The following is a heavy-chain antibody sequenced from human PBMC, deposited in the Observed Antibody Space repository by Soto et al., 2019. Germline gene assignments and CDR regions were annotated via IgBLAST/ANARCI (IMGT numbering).Heavy chain of an antibody. J-gene: IGHJ4*02. V-gene: IGHV4-34*01. Sequence: SETLSLACAVYGGSFSGYYWSWIRQPPGKGLEWIGEINHSGSTNYNPSLKSRVTISVDTSKNQFSLKLSSVTAADTAVYYCARGERPLRYFDWSYRAPYFDYWGQGTLVTVSS. D-gene: IGHD3-9*01. CDR1: GGSFSGYY. CDR2: INHSGST. CDR3: ARGERPLRYFDWSYRAPYFDY.